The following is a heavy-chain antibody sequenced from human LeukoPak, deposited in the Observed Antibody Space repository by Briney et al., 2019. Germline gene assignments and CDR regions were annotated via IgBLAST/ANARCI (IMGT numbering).Heavy chain of an antibody. CDR3: AKNRGTTGFDI. CDR1: GFTFSSYG. CDR2: ISWNSGSI. D-gene: IGHD1-1*01. J-gene: IGHJ3*02. Sequence: GGSLRLSCAASGFTFSSYGMHWVRQAPGKGLEWVSGISWNSGSIGYADSVKGRFTISRDNAKNSLYLQMNSLRAEDMALYYCAKNRGTTGFDIWGQGTMVTVSS. V-gene: IGHV3-9*03.